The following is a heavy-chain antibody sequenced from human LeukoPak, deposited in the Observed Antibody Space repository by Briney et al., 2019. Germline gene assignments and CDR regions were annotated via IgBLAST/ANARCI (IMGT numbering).Heavy chain of an antibody. Sequence: SETLSLTCTVSGGSISSSSYYWGWIRQPPGKGLEWIGSIDYSGSTYYNPSLKSRVTISVDTSKNQFFLKLSSVTAADTAVYYCARLTPYYYGSGSYPTIWGHGTMVTVSS. CDR3: ARLTPYYYGSGSYPTI. CDR1: GGSISSSSYY. J-gene: IGHJ3*02. CDR2: IDYSGST. V-gene: IGHV4-39*01. D-gene: IGHD3-10*01.